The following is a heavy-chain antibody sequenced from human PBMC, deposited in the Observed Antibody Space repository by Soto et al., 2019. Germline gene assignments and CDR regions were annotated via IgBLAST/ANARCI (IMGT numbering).Heavy chain of an antibody. V-gene: IGHV1-69*02. CDR3: ARHSGNYYNDY. CDR2: IIPILGIA. D-gene: IGHD3-10*01. CDR1: GGTFSSYT. Sequence: QVQLVQSGAEVKKPGSSVKVSCKASGGTFSSYTIIWVRQAPGQGLEWMGRIIPILGIANYAQKFQGRVTITGDKSTSTAYMELSSLRSEDTAVYYCARHSGNYYNDYWGQGTLVTVSS. J-gene: IGHJ4*02.